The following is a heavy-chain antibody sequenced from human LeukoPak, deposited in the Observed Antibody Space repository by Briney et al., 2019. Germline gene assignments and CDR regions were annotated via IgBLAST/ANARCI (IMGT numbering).Heavy chain of an antibody. Sequence: SETLSLTCTVSGGSISSYYWSWIRQPPGKGREWIGYIYYSGSTNYNPSLKSRVTISVDTSKNQFSLKLSSVTAADTAVYYCAREGLGSSPRNDAFDIWGQGTMVTVSS. V-gene: IGHV4-59*01. J-gene: IGHJ3*02. D-gene: IGHD1-26*01. CDR3: AREGLGSSPRNDAFDI. CDR2: IYYSGST. CDR1: GGSISSYY.